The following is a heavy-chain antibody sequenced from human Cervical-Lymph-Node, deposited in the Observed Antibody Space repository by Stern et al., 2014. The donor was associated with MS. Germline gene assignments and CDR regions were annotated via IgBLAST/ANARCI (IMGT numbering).Heavy chain of an antibody. Sequence: QVQLVQSGAEVKKPGSSVKLSCKASGGTFSSYAISWVRQAPGQGLEWMGGIIPIFGTANYAQKFQGRVTITADESTSTAYMELSSLRSEDTAVYYCARDLRVAAAGTFGYWGQGTLVTVSS. D-gene: IGHD6-13*01. CDR1: GGTFSSYA. CDR2: IIPIFGTA. J-gene: IGHJ4*02. CDR3: ARDLRVAAAGTFGY. V-gene: IGHV1-69*01.